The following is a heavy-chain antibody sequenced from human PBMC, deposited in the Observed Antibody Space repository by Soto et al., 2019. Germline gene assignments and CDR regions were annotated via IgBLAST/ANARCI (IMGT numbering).Heavy chain of an antibody. CDR2: IYYSGST. CDR3: ATVWFGESQH. D-gene: IGHD3-10*01. CDR1: GGSISSSSYY. J-gene: IGHJ1*01. Sequence: QLQLQESGPGLVKPSETLSLTCTVSGGSISSSSYYWGWIRQPPGKGLEWIGSIYYSGSTYYNPSLTSSAHIXXDPSKNQFSLKLCSVTAAGTAVYYSATVWFGESQHWGQGTLVTVSS. V-gene: IGHV4-39*01.